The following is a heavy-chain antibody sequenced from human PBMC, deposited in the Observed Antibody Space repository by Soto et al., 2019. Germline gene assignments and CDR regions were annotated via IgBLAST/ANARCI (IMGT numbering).Heavy chain of an antibody. CDR3: AGEYCSSTSCYALGY. Sequence: SETLSLSCAVYGGSFSGYYWSWIRQPPGKGLEWIGEINHSGSTNYNPSLKSRVTISVDTSKNQFSLKLSSVTAADTAVYYCAGEYCSSTSCYALGYWGQGTLVSVSS. V-gene: IGHV4-34*01. J-gene: IGHJ4*02. CDR1: GGSFSGYY. CDR2: INHSGST. D-gene: IGHD2-2*01.